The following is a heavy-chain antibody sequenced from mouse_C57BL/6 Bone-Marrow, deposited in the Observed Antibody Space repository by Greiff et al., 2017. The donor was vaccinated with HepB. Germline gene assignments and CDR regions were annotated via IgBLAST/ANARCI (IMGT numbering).Heavy chain of an antibody. Sequence: QVQLQQSGAELAKPGASVKLSCKASGYTFTSYWMHWVKQRPGQGLEWIRYINPSSGYTKYNQKFKDKATLTADKSSCTAYMQLSSLTYEDSAVYYCARKGIYFDVWGTGTTVTVSS. CDR1: GYTFTSYW. CDR3: ARKGIYFDV. V-gene: IGHV1-7*01. CDR2: INPSSGYT. J-gene: IGHJ1*03. D-gene: IGHD1-1*01.